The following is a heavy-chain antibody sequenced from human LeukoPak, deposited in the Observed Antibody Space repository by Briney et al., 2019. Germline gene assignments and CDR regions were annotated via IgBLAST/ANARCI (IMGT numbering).Heavy chain of an antibody. J-gene: IGHJ3*02. V-gene: IGHV1-69*04. CDR1: GGTFSSYA. Sequence: GSSVKVSCKASGGTFSSYAISWVRQAPGQGLEWMGRIIPILGIANYAQKFQGRVTITADKSTSTAYMELSSLRSEDTAVYYCARAYSGYVEVDIWGQGTMVTVSS. D-gene: IGHD5-12*01. CDR2: IIPILGIA. CDR3: ARAYSGYVEVDI.